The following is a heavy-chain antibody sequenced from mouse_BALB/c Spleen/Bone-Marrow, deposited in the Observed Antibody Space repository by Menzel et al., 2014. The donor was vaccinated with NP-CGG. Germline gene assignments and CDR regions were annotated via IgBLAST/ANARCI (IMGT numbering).Heavy chain of an antibody. J-gene: IGHJ4*01. CDR1: GFNIKDTY. CDR2: IDPANGNT. Sequence: VQLQQSGAELVKPGASVKLSCTASGFNIKDTYLHWVKQRPEQGLEWIGRIDPANGNTKYDPKFQGKATITADTSSNTAYLQLSSLTSEDTAVYYCARWEYYAMDYWGQGTSVTVSS. D-gene: IGHD4-1*01. CDR3: ARWEYYAMDY. V-gene: IGHV14-3*02.